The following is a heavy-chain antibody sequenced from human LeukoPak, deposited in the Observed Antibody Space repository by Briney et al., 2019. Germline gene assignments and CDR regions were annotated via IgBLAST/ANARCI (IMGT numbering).Heavy chain of an antibody. CDR3: ARGRSGYCSGGSCYSNYYYYMDV. CDR1: GGSFSGYY. D-gene: IGHD2-15*01. J-gene: IGHJ6*03. Sequence: SETLSLTCAVYGGSFSGYYWSWIRQPPGKGLEWIGEINHSGSTNYNPSLKSRVTISVDTSKNQFSLKLSSVTAADTAVYYCARGRSGYCSGGSCYSNYYYYMDVWGKGTTVTVSS. CDR2: INHSGST. V-gene: IGHV4-34*01.